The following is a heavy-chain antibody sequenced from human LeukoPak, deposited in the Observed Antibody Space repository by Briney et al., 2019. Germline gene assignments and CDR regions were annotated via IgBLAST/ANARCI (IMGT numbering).Heavy chain of an antibody. CDR3: ARDLTYCSGGSCYSSIGTRPLDV. V-gene: IGHV3-48*01. CDR1: GFTFSSYS. J-gene: IGHJ6*04. Sequence: GGSLRLSCAASGFTFSSYSMNWVRQAPGKGLEWVSYISSSSSTIYYADSVKGRFTISRDNAKNSLYLQMNSLRAEDTAVYYCARDLTYCSGGSCYSSIGTRPLDVWGKGTTVTVSS. D-gene: IGHD2-15*01. CDR2: ISSSSSTI.